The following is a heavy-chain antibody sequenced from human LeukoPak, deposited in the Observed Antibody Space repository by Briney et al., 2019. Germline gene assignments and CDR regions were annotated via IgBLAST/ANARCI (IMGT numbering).Heavy chain of an antibody. CDR2: INDNGRST. D-gene: IGHD3-16*01. Sequence: PGGSLRLSCAASGFTFSDYAMSWVRQAPGKGLEWVSGINDNGRSTYYAESVKGRFTISRDSSKSTLYLQVNSLRAEDTAVYYCVMGYYFDSWGQGTLVTVSS. CDR3: VMGYYFDS. V-gene: IGHV3-23*01. CDR1: GFTFSDYA. J-gene: IGHJ4*02.